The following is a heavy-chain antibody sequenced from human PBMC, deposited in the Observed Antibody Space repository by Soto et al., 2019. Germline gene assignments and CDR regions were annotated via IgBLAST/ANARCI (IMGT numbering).Heavy chain of an antibody. CDR2: ISTSSSNI. J-gene: IGHJ4*02. CDR3: AKDSYDILTGRKRYFDS. Sequence: RRLSCVASRFSFSEYTMSWVGQAPGKGLDWVSTISTSSSNIFYAASVKGRFTVSRDNAKNTLYLQMDNLRTEDTAFYYCAKDSYDILTGRKRYFDSWGQGTLVTVSS. D-gene: IGHD3-9*01. CDR1: RFSFSEYT. V-gene: IGHV3-21*04.